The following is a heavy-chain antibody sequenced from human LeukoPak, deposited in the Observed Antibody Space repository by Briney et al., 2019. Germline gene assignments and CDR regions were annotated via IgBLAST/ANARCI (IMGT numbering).Heavy chain of an antibody. J-gene: IGHJ4*02. CDR2: INHSGST. V-gene: IGHV4-34*01. CDR3: ARQVEAYSPFDY. CDR1: GGSISSYY. D-gene: IGHD2-21*01. Sequence: SETLSLTCTVSGGSISSYYWSWIRQPPGKGLEWIGEINHSGSTNYNPSLKSRVTISVDTSKNQFSLKLSSVTAADTAVYYCARQVEAYSPFDYWGQGTLVTVSS.